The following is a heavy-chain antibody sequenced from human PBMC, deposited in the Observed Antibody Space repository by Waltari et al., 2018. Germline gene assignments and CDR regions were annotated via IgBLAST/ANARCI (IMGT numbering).Heavy chain of an antibody. CDR1: GSAFIYYT. D-gene: IGHD3-22*01. V-gene: IGHV3-21*01. Sequence: EVQLVESGGGLVRPGGSLRLSCAASGSAFIYYTLNLFRQAPGKGPEWISFITSDGTHTTYADSVRGRFTISRDNAKNSLFLQINSLRADDTAVYYCARDRRPTLILGSGAFDIWGQGIKVNVSS. CDR3: ARDRRPTLILGSGAFDI. CDR2: ITSDGTHT. J-gene: IGHJ3*02.